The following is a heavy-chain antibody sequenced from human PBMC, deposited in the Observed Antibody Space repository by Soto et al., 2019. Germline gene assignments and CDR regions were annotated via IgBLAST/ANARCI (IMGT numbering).Heavy chain of an antibody. CDR1: GFTFRKYW. CDR2: INKDGSRK. V-gene: IGHV3-7*01. J-gene: IGHJ4*02. Sequence: EVQLVESGGALVQPGGSLRLTCATSGFTFRKYWMTWVRQAPGKGLEWVANINKDGSRKSFVDSVKGRFTISRDNAKSSLYTQMNSLRAEDTAIYYCVKEIAAAQWGQGTLVTVSS. CDR3: VKEIAAAQ. D-gene: IGHD6-25*01.